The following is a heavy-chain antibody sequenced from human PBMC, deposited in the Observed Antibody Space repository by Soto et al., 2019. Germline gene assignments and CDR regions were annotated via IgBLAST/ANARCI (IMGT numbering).Heavy chain of an antibody. CDR3: ATVGTGSYNWFDP. Sequence: EVQLVESGGGLVQPGGSLRLSCAASGFPFTGNWMHWVRQGPGKGLVWVARINRDGTATTYADSATGRFTISRDNSKNTLYLQMNSLGAEDTAVYYCATVGTGSYNWFDPWGQGTMVTVSS. D-gene: IGHD1-26*01. J-gene: IGHJ5*02. CDR2: INRDGTAT. CDR1: GFPFTGNW. V-gene: IGHV3-74*01.